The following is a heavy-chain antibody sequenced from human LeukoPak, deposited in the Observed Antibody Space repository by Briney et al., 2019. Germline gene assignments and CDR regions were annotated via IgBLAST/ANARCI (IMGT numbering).Heavy chain of an antibody. J-gene: IGHJ1*01. D-gene: IGHD2-21*02. CDR2: IDGSSSHI. Sequence: GGSLRLSCAASGFTFSSYAMSWVRQAPGKGLEWVSSIDGSSSHIYYADSVKGRFTISRDNTKSSLYLQMNSLRAEDMAVYYCARGYCGGDCYGDWGQGTLVTVSS. CDR1: GFTFSSYA. CDR3: ARGYCGGDCYGD. V-gene: IGHV3-21*01.